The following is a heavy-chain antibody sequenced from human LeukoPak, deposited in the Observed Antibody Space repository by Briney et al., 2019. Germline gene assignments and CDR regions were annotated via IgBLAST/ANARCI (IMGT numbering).Heavy chain of an antibody. Sequence: SETLSPTCTVSGGSISSGSYYWSWIRQPAGKGLEWIVRIYTSGSTNYNPSLKSRVTISVDTSKNQFSLKLSSVTAADTAVYYCARGGATTVVTPGAFDIWGQGTMVTVSS. J-gene: IGHJ3*02. D-gene: IGHD4-23*01. CDR2: IYTSGST. CDR3: ARGGATTVVTPGAFDI. V-gene: IGHV4-61*02. CDR1: GGSISSGSYY.